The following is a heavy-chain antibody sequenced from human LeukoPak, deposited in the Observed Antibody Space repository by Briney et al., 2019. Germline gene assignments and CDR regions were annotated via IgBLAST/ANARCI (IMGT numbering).Heavy chain of an antibody. V-gene: IGHV4-34*01. CDR3: ARGPPGGYN. CDR2: INHSGST. J-gene: IGHJ4*02. CDR1: GGSFCGYY. Sequence: PSETLSLTCAVYGGSFCGYYWSWIRQPPGKGLEWIGEINHSGSTNYNPSLKSRVTISVDTSKNQFSLKLSSVTAADTAVYYCARGPPGGYNWGQGTLVTVSS. D-gene: IGHD5-24*01.